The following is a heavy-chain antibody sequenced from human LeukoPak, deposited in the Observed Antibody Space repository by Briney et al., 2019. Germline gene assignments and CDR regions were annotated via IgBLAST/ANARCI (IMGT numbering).Heavy chain of an antibody. J-gene: IGHJ2*01. Sequence: GGSLRLSCAASGFTFSLYEMNWVRQAPGKGLEWVSSITSSTSYIYYADSMKGRFTISRDNAKNSLFLQMNSLRADDTAVYYCARSPSGENYFPWYFDLWGRGTLVTVSS. CDR2: ITSSTSYI. D-gene: IGHD2/OR15-2a*01. CDR3: ARSPSGENYFPWYFDL. V-gene: IGHV3-21*01. CDR1: GFTFSLYE.